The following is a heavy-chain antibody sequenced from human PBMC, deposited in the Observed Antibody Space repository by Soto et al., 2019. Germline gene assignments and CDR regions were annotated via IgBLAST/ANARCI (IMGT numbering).Heavy chain of an antibody. CDR3: ARFYDSSGYYHAEYFQH. CDR1: GVSISSGGYY. D-gene: IGHD3-22*01. Sequence: SETLSLTCTVSGVSISSGGYYWSWIRQHPGKGLEWIGYIYYSGSTYYNPSLKSRVTISVDTSKNQFSLKLSSVTAADTAVYYCARFYDSSGYYHAEYFQHWGQGTLVTVSS. J-gene: IGHJ1*01. CDR2: IYYSGST. V-gene: IGHV4-31*03.